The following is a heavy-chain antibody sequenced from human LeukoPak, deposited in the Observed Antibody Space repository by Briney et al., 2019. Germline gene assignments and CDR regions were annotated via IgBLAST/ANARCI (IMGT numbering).Heavy chain of an antibody. V-gene: IGHV4-38-2*02. CDR3: ASYRNDRYYYDCSSKSDAFDI. CDR2: IYHNGST. J-gene: IGHJ3*02. CDR1: GYSISSGYY. D-gene: IGHD3-22*01. Sequence: SETLSLTSTVSGYSISSGYYWGWIRQPPGKGLEWIGSIYHNGSTYYNPSLKSRVTISVDTSKNQFSLKVSSVTAADTAVYYCASYRNDRYYYDCSSKSDAFDIWGQGKIVTVTS.